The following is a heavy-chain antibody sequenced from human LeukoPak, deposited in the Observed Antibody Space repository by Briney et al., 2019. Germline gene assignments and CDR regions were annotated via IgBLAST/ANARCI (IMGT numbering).Heavy chain of an antibody. Sequence: GGSLRLSCAASGFTFSSYSMNWVRQAPGKGLEWVSYISSSSTIYYADSVKGRFTISRDNARNSLYLQMNSLRVDDTAVYYCARLYSSGWYFDYWGQGTLVTVSS. D-gene: IGHD6-19*01. CDR3: ARLYSSGWYFDY. CDR2: ISSSSTI. V-gene: IGHV3-48*04. CDR1: GFTFSSYS. J-gene: IGHJ4*02.